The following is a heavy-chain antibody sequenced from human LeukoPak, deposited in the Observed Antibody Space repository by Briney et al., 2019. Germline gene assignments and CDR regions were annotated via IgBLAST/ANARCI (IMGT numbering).Heavy chain of an antibody. V-gene: IGHV4-4*02. CDR3: ARDLLGYCSGGSCSD. J-gene: IGHJ4*02. CDR1: GGSISSSNW. D-gene: IGHD2-15*01. CDR2: IYHSGST. Sequence: SETLSLTCAVSGGSISSSNWWCCGRQPPGKGLEWSGEIYHSGSTNYNPSLKGRVTISVDKSKNQFSLKLSSVTAADTAVYYCARDLLGYCSGGSCSDWGQGTLVTVSS.